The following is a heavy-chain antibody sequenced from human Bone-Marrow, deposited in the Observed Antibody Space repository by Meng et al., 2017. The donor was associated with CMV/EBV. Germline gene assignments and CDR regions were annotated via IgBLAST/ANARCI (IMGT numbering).Heavy chain of an antibody. V-gene: IGHV1-18*01. CDR3: ARGSSGSYYLDWFDP. CDR2: ISAYNGNT. D-gene: IGHD1-26*01. J-gene: IGHJ5*02. Sequence: ASVKVSCKASGYTFTSYGISWVRQAPGQGLEWMGWISAYNGNTNYAQKLQGRVTMTTDTSTSTAYMELRSLRSDETAVYYCARGSSGSYYLDWFDPWGQGTLVTVSS. CDR1: GYTFTSYG.